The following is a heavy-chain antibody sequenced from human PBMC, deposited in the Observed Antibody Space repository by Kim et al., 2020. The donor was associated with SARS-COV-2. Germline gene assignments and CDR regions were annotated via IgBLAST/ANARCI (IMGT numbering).Heavy chain of an antibody. CDR1: GYTFTSYY. CDR2: INPSGGST. Sequence: ASVKVSCKASGYTFTSYYMHWVRQAPGQGLEWMGIINPSGGSTSYAQKFQGRVTMTRDTSTSTVYMELSSLRSEDTAVYYCARDLQPYVWGSYRYRGTWDYWGQGTLVTVSS. CDR3: ARDLQPYVWGSYRYRGTWDY. J-gene: IGHJ4*02. D-gene: IGHD3-16*02. V-gene: IGHV1-46*01.